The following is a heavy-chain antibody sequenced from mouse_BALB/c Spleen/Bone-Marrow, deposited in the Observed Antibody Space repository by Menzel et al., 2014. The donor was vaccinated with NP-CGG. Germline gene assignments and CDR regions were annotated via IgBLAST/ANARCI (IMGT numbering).Heavy chain of an antibody. V-gene: IGHV1-14*01. CDR1: GYAFTSYV. J-gene: IGHJ3*01. D-gene: IGHD6-1*01. CDR3: TREAASPLAY. CDR2: INPYNDGS. Sequence: EVQVVESGPELVKPGASVKMSCKASGYAFTSYVMHWVKQKPGQGLEWIGYINPYNDGSKYNEKFKDKATLTSDKSSSTAYMELSSLTSEDSAVYYCTREAASPLAYWGQGTLVTVSA.